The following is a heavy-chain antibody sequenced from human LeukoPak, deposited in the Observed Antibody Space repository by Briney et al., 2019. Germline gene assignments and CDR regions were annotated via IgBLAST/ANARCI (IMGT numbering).Heavy chain of an antibody. Sequence: GGSLRLSCAASGFTFSTYVMHWVRQAPGKGLEWVAVISYDGSNKYYADSVKGRFTISRDSAKNSLFLQMNILRAEDTAVYYCARGGAGRGYSGYGQLDYWGQGTLVTVSS. D-gene: IGHD5-12*01. CDR3: ARGGAGRGYSGYGQLDY. V-gene: IGHV3-30*03. CDR2: ISYDGSNK. CDR1: GFTFSTYV. J-gene: IGHJ4*02.